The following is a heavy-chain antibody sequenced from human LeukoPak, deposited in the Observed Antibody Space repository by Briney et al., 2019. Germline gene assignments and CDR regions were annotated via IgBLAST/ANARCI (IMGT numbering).Heavy chain of an antibody. CDR2: INPNSGGT. CDR1: GYTFTGYY. V-gene: IGHV1-2*02. J-gene: IGHJ4*02. D-gene: IGHD6-13*01. Sequence: ASVKVSCKASGYTFTGYYMHWVRQAPGQGLEWMGWINPNSGGTNYAQKFQGRVTMTRDTSISTAYMELSRLRSDDTAVYYCARDRIIAAVLYYFDYWGQGTLVTVSS. CDR3: ARDRIIAAVLYYFDY.